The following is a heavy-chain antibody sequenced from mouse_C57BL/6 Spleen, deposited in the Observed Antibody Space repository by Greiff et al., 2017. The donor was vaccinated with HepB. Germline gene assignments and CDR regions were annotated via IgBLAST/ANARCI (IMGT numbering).Heavy chain of an antibody. V-gene: IGHV1-50*01. Sequence: QVQLQQPGAELVKPGASVKLSCKASGYTFTSYWMQWVKQRPGQGLEWIGEIDPSDSYTNYNQKFKGKATLTVDTSSSTPYMQRSSLTSEDSAVYYCARSDSSGSYFDYWGQGTTLTVSS. J-gene: IGHJ2*01. CDR3: ARSDSSGSYFDY. D-gene: IGHD3-2*02. CDR2: IDPSDSYT. CDR1: GYTFTSYW.